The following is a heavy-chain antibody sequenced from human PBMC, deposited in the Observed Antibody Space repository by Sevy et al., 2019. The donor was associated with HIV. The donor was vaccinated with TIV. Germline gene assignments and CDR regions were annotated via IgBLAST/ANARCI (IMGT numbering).Heavy chain of an antibody. CDR1: GFTFRTHG. CDR2: ISYDGSYK. J-gene: IGHJ4*02. D-gene: IGHD3-16*01. Sequence: RGSLRLSCEASGFTFRTHGMHWVRQAPGRGLERVALISYDGSYKYYAGSVKGRFTISRDNSKNTVHLQMSSLRGDDTALYYCAKAQAYGLDYWGQGTLVSVSS. CDR3: AKAQAYGLDY. V-gene: IGHV3-30*18.